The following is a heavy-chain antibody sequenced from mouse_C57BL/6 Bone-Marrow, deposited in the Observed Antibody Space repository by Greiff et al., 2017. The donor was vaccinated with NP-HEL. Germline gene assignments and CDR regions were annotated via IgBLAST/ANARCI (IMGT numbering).Heavy chain of an antibody. CDR3: ARGGLYYGNYPDY. D-gene: IGHD2-1*01. CDR2: IYPGSGST. Sequence: QVQLQQPGAELVKPGASVKMTCKASGYTFTSYWITWVKQRPGQGLAWIGDIYPGSGSTNYNEKFKSKATLTVDTSSSTAYMQLSSLTSEDSAVYYCARGGLYYGNYPDYWGQGTTLTVSS. CDR1: GYTFTSYW. V-gene: IGHV1-55*01. J-gene: IGHJ2*01.